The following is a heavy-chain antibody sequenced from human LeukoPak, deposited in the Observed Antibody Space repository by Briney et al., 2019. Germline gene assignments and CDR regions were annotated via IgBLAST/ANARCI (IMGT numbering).Heavy chain of an antibody. J-gene: IGHJ3*01. CDR1: GGSVSNYY. CDR2: MYYSGST. Sequence: SETLSLTCTVSGGSVSNYYWSWIRQPPGKGLEWIGYMYYSGSTNYNPSLESRVTISGDTSKNQFSLKLISVTAADTAVYYCARSPCTSASCPRRNVFDVWGQGTMVTVSS. CDR3: ARSPCTSASCPRRNVFDV. D-gene: IGHD2-2*01. V-gene: IGHV4-59*08.